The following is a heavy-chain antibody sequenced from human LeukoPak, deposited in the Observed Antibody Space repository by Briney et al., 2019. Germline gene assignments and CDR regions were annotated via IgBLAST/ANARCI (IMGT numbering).Heavy chain of an antibody. J-gene: IGHJ4*02. CDR3: ARVGSGSYLIY. CDR1: GGSISSYY. V-gene: IGHV4-59*01. CDR2: IYYSGST. Sequence: PSETLSLTCTVSGGSISSYYWSWIRQPPGKGLEWIGYIYYSGSTNYNPSLKSRVTISVDTSKNQFSLKLSSVTAADTAVYYCARVGSGSYLIYWGQGTLVTVSS. D-gene: IGHD1-26*01.